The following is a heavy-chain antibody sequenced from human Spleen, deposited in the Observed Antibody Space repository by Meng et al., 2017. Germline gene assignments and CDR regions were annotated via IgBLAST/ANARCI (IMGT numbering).Heavy chain of an antibody. CDR2: IYYSGST. V-gene: IGHV4-38-2*02. J-gene: IGHJ4*02. CDR3: AREGDSGEVDY. CDR1: GYSISSGYY. Sequence: SQTLSLTCAVSGYSISSGYYWGWIRQPPGKGLEWIRSIYYSGSTYYNPSLKTRVTISVDTSKNQFSLKLSSVTAAETAFYYCAREGDSGEVDYWGQGTLVTVSS. D-gene: IGHD3-16*01.